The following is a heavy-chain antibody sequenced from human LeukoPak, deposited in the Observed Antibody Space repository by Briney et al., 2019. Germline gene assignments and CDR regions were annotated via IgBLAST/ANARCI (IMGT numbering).Heavy chain of an antibody. CDR3: ARDRAGCYYFDY. V-gene: IGHV3-48*03. D-gene: IGHD2-21*02. J-gene: IGHJ4*02. CDR1: GFTFSSYA. Sequence: GGSLRLSCAACGFTFSSYAMKWVRQARGKGGEGGSYISSSGSTLYYADSVKGRFTISRDKAKKSLFLQMNSLRAEDTAIYYCARDRAGCYYFDYWGQGSLVTVSS. CDR2: ISSSGSTL.